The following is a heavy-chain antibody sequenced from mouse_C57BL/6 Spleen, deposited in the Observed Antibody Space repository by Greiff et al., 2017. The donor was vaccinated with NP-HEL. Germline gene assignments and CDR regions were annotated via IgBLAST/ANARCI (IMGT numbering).Heavy chain of an antibody. CDR1: GYTFTSYW. Sequence: QVQLQQPVAELVKPGASVKLSCKASGYTFTSYWMHWVKQRPGQGLEWIGMIHPNSGSTNYNEKFKSKATLTVDKSSSTAYMQLSSLTSEDSAVYYCALIYYGSMDYWGQGTSVTVSS. D-gene: IGHD2-2*01. CDR3: ALIYYGSMDY. J-gene: IGHJ4*01. CDR2: IHPNSGST. V-gene: IGHV1-64*01.